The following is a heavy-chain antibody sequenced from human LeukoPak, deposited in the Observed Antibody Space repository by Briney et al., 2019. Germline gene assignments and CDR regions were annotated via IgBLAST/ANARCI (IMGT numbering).Heavy chain of an antibody. CDR2: ISYSGST. CDR3: ARINWDTPPGYYNYCMDV. J-gene: IGHJ6*03. D-gene: IGHD1/OR15-1a*01. V-gene: IGHV4-39*01. Sequence: SETLSLTXTVSGGSISSSSSYWGWIRQPPGKGLEWIGSISYSGSTYYNPSLKSRVTISVDTSKNQFSLRLSSVTAAETAVYYCARINWDTPPGYYNYCMDVWGKGTTVTVSS. CDR1: GGSISSSSSY.